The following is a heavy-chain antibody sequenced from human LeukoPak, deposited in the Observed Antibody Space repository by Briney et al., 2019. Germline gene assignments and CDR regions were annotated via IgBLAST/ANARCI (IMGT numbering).Heavy chain of an antibody. CDR2: INPSGGST. CDR3: ARAYCSGGSCYFTHLDY. V-gene: IGHV1-46*01. CDR1: GYTFTSYY. Sequence: GASVKVSCKASGYTFTSYYMHWVRQAPGQGLEWMGIINPSGGSTSYAQKFQGRVTMTRDMSTSTVYMELSSLRSEDTAVYYCARAYCSGGSCYFTHLDYWGQGTLVTVSS. J-gene: IGHJ4*02. D-gene: IGHD2-15*01.